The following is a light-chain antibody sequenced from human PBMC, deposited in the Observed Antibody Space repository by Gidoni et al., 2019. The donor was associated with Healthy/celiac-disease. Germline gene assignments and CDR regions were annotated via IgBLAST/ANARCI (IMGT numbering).Light chain of an antibody. V-gene: IGKV3-20*01. J-gene: IGKJ1*01. CDR3: QQYGSSPST. CDR2: GAS. CDR1: QSVSSSY. Sequence: EIGLTQSPGTLSLSPGERATLSCRASQSVSSSYFAWYQQKPGQAPRLLIYGASSRATGIPDRFSGSGSGTAFTLTISRLEPEDFAVYYCQQYGSSPSTFGQXTKVEIK.